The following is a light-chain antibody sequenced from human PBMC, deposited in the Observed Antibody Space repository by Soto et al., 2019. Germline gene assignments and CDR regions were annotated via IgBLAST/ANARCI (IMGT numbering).Light chain of an antibody. J-gene: IGKJ4*01. Sequence: EIVLTQSPGTLSLSPGERATLSCRASQSVSSNLAWYQQKPGQAPRLLIYGASTRATGIPARFSGSGSGTDFTLTISSLEPEDFAVYYCQQLATFGGGTKVDIK. CDR3: QQLAT. CDR1: QSVSSN. CDR2: GAS. V-gene: IGKV3-11*01.